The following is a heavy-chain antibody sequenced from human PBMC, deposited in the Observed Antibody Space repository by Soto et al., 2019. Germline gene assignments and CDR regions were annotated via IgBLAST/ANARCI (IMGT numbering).Heavy chain of an antibody. CDR3: ARGGVATIFGDS. CDR2: IDSSSKTI. V-gene: IGHV3-48*02. Sequence: EVQLVESGGGLVQPGGSLRVSCAASGFTFSRYSMNWVRQAPGKGLEWLSYIDSSSKTIYYADSVKGQFIISRDNAKNSLYLQMNSLRDEDTAVYHCARGGVATIFGDSWGQGTLVTVSS. D-gene: IGHD5-12*01. J-gene: IGHJ4*02. CDR1: GFTFSRYS.